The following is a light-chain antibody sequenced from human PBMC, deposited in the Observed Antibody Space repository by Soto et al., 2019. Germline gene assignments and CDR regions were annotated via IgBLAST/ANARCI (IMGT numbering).Light chain of an antibody. CDR2: STI. CDR1: SGSVSTSYY. Sequence: QAVVTQEPSFSVSPGGTVTLTCGLTSGSVSTSYYPSWYQQTPGQAPRTLIYSTITRSSGVPDRFSGSILGNKAALTITGAQVDDESDYYCVLYMGNGIWVFGGGTKLTVL. V-gene: IGLV8-61*01. CDR3: VLYMGNGIWV. J-gene: IGLJ3*02.